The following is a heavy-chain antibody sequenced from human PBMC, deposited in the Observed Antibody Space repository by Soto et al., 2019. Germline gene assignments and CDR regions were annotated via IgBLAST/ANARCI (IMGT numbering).Heavy chain of an antibody. J-gene: IGHJ1*01. CDR1: GGAITSDF. Sequence: QVQLQESGPGLVKPSETLSLTCNVSGGAITSDFWSWIRQPPGKGLEWIGYVYYSGAADYNPSLKPRVTISIATSKTQFSLRLASATAAHTGVYYCARDHGSYPNTWGQGILVTVSS. D-gene: IGHD3-16*02. CDR3: ARDHGSYPNT. V-gene: IGHV4-59*01. CDR2: VYYSGAA.